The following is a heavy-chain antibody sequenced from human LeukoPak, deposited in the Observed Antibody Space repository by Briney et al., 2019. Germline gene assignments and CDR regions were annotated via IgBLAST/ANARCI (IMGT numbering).Heavy chain of an antibody. CDR1: GFTFSSYW. Sequence: PGGTLRLSCAASGFTFSSYWMSWVRQAPGRGLEWVANIKQDGREKYYVDSVKGRFTISRDNAKNSLYLQMNSLRAEDTAVYYCARDRSHMDVWGKGPRSPSP. J-gene: IGHJ6*03. CDR2: IKQDGREK. CDR3: ARDRSHMDV. V-gene: IGHV3-7*01.